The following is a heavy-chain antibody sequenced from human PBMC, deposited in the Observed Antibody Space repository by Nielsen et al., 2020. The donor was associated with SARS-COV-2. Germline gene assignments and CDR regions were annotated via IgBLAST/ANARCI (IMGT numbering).Heavy chain of an antibody. V-gene: IGHV4-59*08. CDR3: ARGKLTATVFNYYYGMDV. CDR1: GGSISRYY. J-gene: IGHJ6*02. Sequence: SETLSLTCTVSGGSISRYYWSWIRQAPGKGLEWIGYIHDSGTTTYTPSLKSRVTISVDTSKNQFSLKLSSVTAADTAVYYCARGKLTATVFNYYYGMDVWGQGTTVTVSS. CDR2: IHDSGTT. D-gene: IGHD5-18*01.